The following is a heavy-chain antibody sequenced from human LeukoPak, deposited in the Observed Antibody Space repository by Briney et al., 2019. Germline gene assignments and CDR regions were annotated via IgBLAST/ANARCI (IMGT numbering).Heavy chain of an antibody. D-gene: IGHD3-22*01. Sequence: PSGSLRLSCAASGFSFSSYGLHWVRQAPGKGLEWVAVISYDGSNKYYADSVKGRFTISRDNSKNTLDLQMNSLRAEDTAVYFCAKMPASSGSYYFDYWGQGTLVSVSS. J-gene: IGHJ4*02. CDR1: GFSFSSYG. CDR2: ISYDGSNK. V-gene: IGHV3-30*18. CDR3: AKMPASSGSYYFDY.